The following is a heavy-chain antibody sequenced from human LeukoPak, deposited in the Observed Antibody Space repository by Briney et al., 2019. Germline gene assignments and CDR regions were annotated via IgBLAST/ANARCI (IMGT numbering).Heavy chain of an antibody. CDR1: VFTFSVFA. CDR3: AKEIAVAGVPYYYYYYAMDV. CDR2: ISNNGGSS. V-gene: IGHV3-64D*09. D-gene: IGHD6-19*01. Sequence: GGTLRLSCAVSVFTFSVFAMYGVRRAPGRGLEYVLGISNNGGSSFYADSVKGRFTISRDNSKNTLYLQMSSLRAEDTAVYYCAKEIAVAGVPYYYYYYAMDVWGQGTTVTVSS. J-gene: IGHJ6*02.